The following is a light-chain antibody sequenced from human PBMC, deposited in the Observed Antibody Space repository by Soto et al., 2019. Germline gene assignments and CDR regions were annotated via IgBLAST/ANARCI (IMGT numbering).Light chain of an antibody. CDR3: QQRSNCPTIT. V-gene: IGKV3-11*01. CDR2: DAS. CDR1: QSVITN. Sequence: EIVLTQSPATLSLSPGERATLSCRASQSVITNLAWYQQKPGQAPRLFIYDASNRANGIPARFSGSGSGTDLTLTISSLEPEDFAAYYCQQRSNCPTITFGQGTRLEIK. J-gene: IGKJ5*01.